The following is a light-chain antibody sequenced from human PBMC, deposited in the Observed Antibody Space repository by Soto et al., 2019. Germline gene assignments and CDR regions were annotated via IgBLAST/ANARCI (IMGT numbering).Light chain of an antibody. J-gene: IGKJ1*01. CDR2: GAA. CDR1: QSVFSS. V-gene: IGKV3-15*01. Sequence: EIVMTQSPDTLSVSPGERATLSCRASQSVFSSLAWYQQKPGQAPRLLIYGAATRATGIPARFSGIGSGTEFTLTISSLQSEDFAVYYCQQYHNWPAFGQGTKVEIK. CDR3: QQYHNWPA.